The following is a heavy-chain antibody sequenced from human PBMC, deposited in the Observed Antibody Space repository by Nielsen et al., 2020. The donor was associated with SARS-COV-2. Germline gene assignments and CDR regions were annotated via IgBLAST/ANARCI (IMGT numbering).Heavy chain of an antibody. CDR1: GFRFSNSG. V-gene: IGHV3-48*02. J-gene: IGHJ5*02. D-gene: IGHD3-10*01. Sequence: GGSLRLSCAASGFRFSNSGMNWVRQAPGGGLEWISYISPSGSTIYYADSVKGRFTISRDNDKNSLYLHLNSLTDGDTAVYYCAATLWFGEGPWGQGTRVTVSS. CDR3: AATLWFGEGP. CDR2: ISPSGSTI.